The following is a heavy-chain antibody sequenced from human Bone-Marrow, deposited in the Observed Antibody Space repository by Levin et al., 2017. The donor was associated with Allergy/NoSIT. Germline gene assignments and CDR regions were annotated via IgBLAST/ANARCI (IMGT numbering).Heavy chain of an antibody. J-gene: IGHJ6*02. Sequence: GESLKISCAASGFTFSSYWMSWVRQAPGKGLEWVANIKQDGSEKYYVDSVKGRFTISRDNAKNSLYLQMNSLRAEDTAVYYCARVNGYSYGLMGGYYYGMDVWGQGTTVTVSS. CDR3: ARVNGYSYGLMGGYYYGMDV. V-gene: IGHV3-7*01. D-gene: IGHD5-18*01. CDR2: IKQDGSEK. CDR1: GFTFSSYW.